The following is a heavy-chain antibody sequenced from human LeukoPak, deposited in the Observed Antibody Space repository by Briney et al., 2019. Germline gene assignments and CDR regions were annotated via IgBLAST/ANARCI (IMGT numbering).Heavy chain of an antibody. CDR1: GYTFTGYY. CDR2: INPNSGGT. Sequence: ASVTVSYKPSGYTFTGYYMHWVRQAPGQGLEGMGWINPNSGGTNYAQKFQGRVTTPRDTSISTAYMELSRLRSDDTAVYYCARSLIRYFDWVSGMDAWGQGTTVTVSS. CDR3: ARSLIRYFDWVSGMDA. D-gene: IGHD3-9*01. V-gene: IGHV1-2*02. J-gene: IGHJ6*02.